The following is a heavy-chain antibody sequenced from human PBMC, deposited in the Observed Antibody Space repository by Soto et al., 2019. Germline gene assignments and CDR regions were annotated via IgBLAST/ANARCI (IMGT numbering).Heavy chain of an antibody. CDR1: GFTFSSYG. D-gene: IGHD2-2*01. CDR3: AKDLLAPGPAYGMAV. V-gene: IGHV3-30*18. J-gene: IGHJ6*02. Sequence: QVQLVESGGGVVQPGRSLRLSCAASGFTFSSYGMHWVRQAPGKGLEWVAVISYDGSNKYYADSVKGRFTISRDNSKNTLYLQMNSLRSEVTAVYYCAKDLLAPGPAYGMAVWGQSTTVTLSS. CDR2: ISYDGSNK.